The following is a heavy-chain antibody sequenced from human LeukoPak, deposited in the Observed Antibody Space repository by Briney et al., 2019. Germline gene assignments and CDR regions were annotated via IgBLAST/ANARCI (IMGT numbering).Heavy chain of an antibody. Sequence: GASVKVSCKASGYTFTSYGISWVRQAPGQGLEWMGWISAYNGNTNCAQKLQGRVTMTTDTSTSTAYMELRSLRSDDTAVYYCARGRIYYDILTGYYWSNWFDPWGQGTLVTVSS. CDR3: ARGRIYYDILTGYYWSNWFDP. V-gene: IGHV1-18*01. D-gene: IGHD3-9*01. CDR1: GYTFTSYG. CDR2: ISAYNGNT. J-gene: IGHJ5*02.